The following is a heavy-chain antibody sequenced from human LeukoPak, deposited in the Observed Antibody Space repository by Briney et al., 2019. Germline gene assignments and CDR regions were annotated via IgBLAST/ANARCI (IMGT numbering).Heavy chain of an antibody. J-gene: IGHJ4*02. CDR1: GFTFSSYS. CDR3: ARGVGAQSANYFTY. Sequence: GGSLRLSCAASGFTFSSYSMNWVRQAPGKGLEWVSYISSSSSTIYYADSVKGRFTISRDNAKNSLYLQMNSLRAEDTAVYYCARGVGAQSANYFTYGGQGTLVSVSS. CDR2: ISSSSSTI. D-gene: IGHD1-26*01. V-gene: IGHV3-48*01.